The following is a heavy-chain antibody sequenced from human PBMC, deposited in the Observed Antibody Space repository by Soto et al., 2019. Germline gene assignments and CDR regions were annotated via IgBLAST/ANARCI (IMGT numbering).Heavy chain of an antibody. V-gene: IGHV3-21*01. CDR3: ARDQGGYYSPSDY. D-gene: IGHD3-10*01. CDR2: ISSSSSYI. Sequence: PGGSLRLSCAASGFTFSSYSMNWVRQAPGKGLEWVSSISSSSSYIYYADSVKGRFTISRDNAKNSLYLQMNSLRAEDTAVYYCARDQGGYYSPSDYWGQGTLVTVSS. J-gene: IGHJ4*02. CDR1: GFTFSSYS.